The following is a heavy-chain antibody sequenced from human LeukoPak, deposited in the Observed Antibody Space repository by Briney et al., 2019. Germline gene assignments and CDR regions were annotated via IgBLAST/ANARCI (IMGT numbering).Heavy chain of an antibody. CDR1: GGSFSGYY. J-gene: IGHJ5*02. V-gene: IGHV4-34*01. D-gene: IGHD2-2*02. Sequence: SETLSLTCAVYGGSFSGYYWSWIRQPPGRGLEWIGEINHSGSTNYNPSLMSRVAMSVDTSKNQFSLNLRSVTAADTALYYCASAYCIDYICYTGSFDPWGQGTLVTVSS. CDR2: INHSGST. CDR3: ASAYCIDYICYTGSFDP.